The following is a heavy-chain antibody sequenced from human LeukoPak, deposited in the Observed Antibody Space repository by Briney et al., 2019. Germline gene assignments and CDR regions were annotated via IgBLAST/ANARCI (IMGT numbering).Heavy chain of an antibody. J-gene: IGHJ4*02. CDR3: AKDLGYYDSSGSFDY. CDR1: GFTFDDYA. CDR2: ISGDGGST. Sequence: GGSLRLSCAASGFTFDDYAMHWVRQAPGEGLEWVSLISGDGGSTYYADSVKGRFTISRDNSKNSLYLQMNSLRTEDTALYYCAKDLGYYDSSGSFDYWGQGTLVTVSS. D-gene: IGHD3-22*01. V-gene: IGHV3-43*02.